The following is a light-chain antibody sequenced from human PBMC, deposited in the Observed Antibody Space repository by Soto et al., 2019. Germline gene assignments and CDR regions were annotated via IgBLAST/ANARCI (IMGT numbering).Light chain of an antibody. Sequence: QPVLTQPASVSGSPGQSITISCTGTSSDVGSYNLVSWYQQHPGKAPKLMIYEVSKRPSGVSNRFSGSKSGNTASLTISGLQAEDEADYYCCSYAGSGVVFGGGTKVTVL. V-gene: IGLV2-23*02. CDR2: EVS. CDR3: CSYAGSGVV. CDR1: SSDVGSYNL. J-gene: IGLJ2*01.